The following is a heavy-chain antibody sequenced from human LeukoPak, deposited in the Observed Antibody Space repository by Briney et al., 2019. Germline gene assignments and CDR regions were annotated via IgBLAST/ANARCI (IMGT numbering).Heavy chain of an antibody. CDR3: AKDPYNWNDEGLPDY. Sequence: GGSLRLSCTASGFNFGSDAMHWVCQAPGKGLEWVAFIWSDGSNDHYADSVKGRFTISRDNSKNTLYLQMNSLRAEDTAVYYCAKDPYNWNDEGLPDYWGQGTLVTVSS. J-gene: IGHJ4*02. D-gene: IGHD1-20*01. CDR1: GFNFGSDA. V-gene: IGHV3-30*02. CDR2: IWSDGSND.